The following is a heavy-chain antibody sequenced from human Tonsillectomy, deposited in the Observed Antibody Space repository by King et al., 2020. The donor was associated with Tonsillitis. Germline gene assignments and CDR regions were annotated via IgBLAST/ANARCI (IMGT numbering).Heavy chain of an antibody. CDR3: AGGLDWSAFDI. Sequence: VQLQESGPGLVKPSETLSLTCSVSGGSISTYYWNWIRQPPGKGLEWIGYIYYSGSTNNNPSLKSRVTTSVDTSKNQFSLKLTSVTAADTAVYYCAGGLDWSAFDIWGQGTVVIVSS. J-gene: IGHJ3*02. CDR2: IYYSGST. CDR1: GGSISTYY. D-gene: IGHD3/OR15-3a*01. V-gene: IGHV4-59*01.